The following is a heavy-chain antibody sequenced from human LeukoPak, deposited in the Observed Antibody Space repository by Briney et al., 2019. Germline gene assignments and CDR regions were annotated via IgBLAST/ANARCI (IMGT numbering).Heavy chain of an antibody. Sequence: GGSLRLSCAACGFTVSTNYMNWVRQDPGEGLEWVSVLYYGGSTYYADSVKGRFTISRDNSKNTLYLQMNSLRAEDTAVYYCARDRGPISGMDVWGQGTTVTISS. J-gene: IGHJ6*02. D-gene: IGHD3-16*01. CDR1: GFTVSTNY. V-gene: IGHV3-53*01. CDR2: LYYGGST. CDR3: ARDRGPISGMDV.